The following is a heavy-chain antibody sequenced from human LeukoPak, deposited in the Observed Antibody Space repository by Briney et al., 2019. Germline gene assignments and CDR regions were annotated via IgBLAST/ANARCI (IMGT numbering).Heavy chain of an antibody. CDR2: INPNSGGT. J-gene: IGHJ4*02. V-gene: IGHV1-2*06. D-gene: IGHD6-6*01. CDR1: GYTFTGYY. Sequence: ASVKVSCKASGYTFTGYYMHWVRQAPGQGLEWMGRINPNSGGTNYAQKFQGRATMTRETSKSTAYMELSRLRSDDTAVYYCARDEGSSSDYWGQGTLVTVSS. CDR3: ARDEGSSSDY.